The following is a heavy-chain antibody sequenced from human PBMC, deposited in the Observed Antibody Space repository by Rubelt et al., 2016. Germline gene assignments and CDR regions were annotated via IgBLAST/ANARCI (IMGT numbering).Heavy chain of an antibody. J-gene: IGHJ4*02. Sequence: SGSTYYNPSLKSRVTISVDTSKNQFSLKLSSVTAADTAVYYCARAFWSGYYVPRFDYWGQGTLVTVSS. CDR3: ARAFWSGYYVPRFDY. D-gene: IGHD3-3*01. CDR2: SGST. V-gene: IGHV4-39*01.